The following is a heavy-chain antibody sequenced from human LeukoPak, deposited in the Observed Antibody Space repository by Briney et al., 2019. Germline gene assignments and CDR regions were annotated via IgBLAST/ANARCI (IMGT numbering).Heavy chain of an antibody. V-gene: IGHV4-39*01. J-gene: IGHJ4*02. CDR2: IYYSGVS. D-gene: IGHD3-10*01. CDR3: ARHTVSRVGGDFDY. Sequence: SETLSLTCTVSGGSITTTTYYWGWIRQPPGKGLEWIGNIYYSGVSYYNPSLKSRVTISVDTSKNQFSLKLSSVTAADTAVYYCARHTVSRVGGDFDYWGQGALVTVSS. CDR1: GGSITTTTYY.